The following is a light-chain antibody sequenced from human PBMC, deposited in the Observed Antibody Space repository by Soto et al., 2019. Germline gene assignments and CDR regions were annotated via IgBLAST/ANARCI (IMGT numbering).Light chain of an antibody. CDR3: SSYAGSSVPVA. CDR2: DVT. Sequence: QSVLTQPPSASGSPGQSVTISCTGASSDVGGYNFVSWYQQHPGKAPKLMIYDVTKRPSGVPDRFSGSKSGNTASLTVSGLQADDEADYYCSSYAGSSVPVAFGGGTKRTVL. V-gene: IGLV2-8*01. CDR1: SSDVGGYNF. J-gene: IGLJ2*01.